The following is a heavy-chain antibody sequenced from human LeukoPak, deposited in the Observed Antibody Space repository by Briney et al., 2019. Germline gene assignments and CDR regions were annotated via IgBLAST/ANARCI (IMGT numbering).Heavy chain of an antibody. J-gene: IGHJ4*02. CDR3: MATIVY. V-gene: IGHV3-30-3*01. CDR2: ISYDGSNK. D-gene: IGHD5-24*01. Sequence: GGSLRLSCAASGFTFSSYAMHWVRQAPGKGLEWVAVISYDGSNKYYADSVKGRFTISRDNSKNTLYLQMNSLRAEDTAVYYCMATIVYWGQGTLVTVSS. CDR1: GFTFSSYA.